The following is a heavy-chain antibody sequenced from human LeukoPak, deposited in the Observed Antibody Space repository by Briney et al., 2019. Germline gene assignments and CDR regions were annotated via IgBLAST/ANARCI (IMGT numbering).Heavy chain of an antibody. D-gene: IGHD2-2*01. Sequence: GGSLRLSCAASGFTFSNAWMSWVRQAPGKGLEWVAVISYDGSNKYYADSVKGRFTISRDNSKNTLYLQMNSLRAEDTAVYYCARDLWDIVVVPANYYGMDVWGQGTTVTVSS. CDR3: ARDLWDIVVVPANYYGMDV. CDR2: ISYDGSNK. J-gene: IGHJ6*02. CDR1: GFTFSNAW. V-gene: IGHV3-30*03.